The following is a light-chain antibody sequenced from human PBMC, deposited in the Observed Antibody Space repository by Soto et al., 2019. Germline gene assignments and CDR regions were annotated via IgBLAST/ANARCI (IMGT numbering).Light chain of an antibody. CDR1: QSISSY. J-gene: IGKJ4*01. CDR3: QQSYRTPLT. CDR2: AAS. Sequence: DIQMTQSPSSLSASVGDRVTITCRASQSISSYLNWYQQKPGKAPKLLIYAASSLQSGVPSRFSGSGSGTDVTLTLSSLQPEDFATYYCQQSYRTPLTFGGGTKVEIK. V-gene: IGKV1-39*01.